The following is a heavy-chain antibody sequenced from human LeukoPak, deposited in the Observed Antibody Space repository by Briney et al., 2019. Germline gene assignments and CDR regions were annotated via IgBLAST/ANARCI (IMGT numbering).Heavy chain of an antibody. CDR1: GGSISCGGYY. J-gene: IGHJ6*02. V-gene: IGHV4-31*03. D-gene: IGHD6-13*01. CDR2: IYYSGST. Sequence: SETLSLTCTVSGGSISCGGYYWSWIRQHPGKGLEWIGYIYYSGSTYYNPSLKSRVTISVDTSKNQFSLKLSSVTAADTAVYYCARDSQQLRYYYGMDVWGQGTTVTVSS. CDR3: ARDSQQLRYYYGMDV.